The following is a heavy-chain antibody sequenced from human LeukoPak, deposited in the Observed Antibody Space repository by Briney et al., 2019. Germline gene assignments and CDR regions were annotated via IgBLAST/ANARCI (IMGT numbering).Heavy chain of an antibody. J-gene: IGHJ4*02. D-gene: IGHD4-17*01. CDR1: GFTFSSYA. CDR2: ISGNGGST. CDR3: ANPFNDYGDYVSDY. V-gene: IGHV3-23*01. Sequence: PGGSLRLSCVASGFTFSSYAMSWVRQAPGKGLEWVSAISGNGGSTYYADSVKGRFTISRDNSKNTLYLQMNSLRAEDTAVYYCANPFNDYGDYVSDYWGQGTLVTVSS.